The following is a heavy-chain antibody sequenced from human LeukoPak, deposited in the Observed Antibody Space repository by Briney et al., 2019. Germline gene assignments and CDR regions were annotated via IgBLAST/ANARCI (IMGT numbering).Heavy chain of an antibody. CDR3: ARHYLVVMGVSDFDY. D-gene: IGHD3-22*01. Sequence: SETLSLTCAVSGFSISSGYYWGWIRQPPGKGLEWIGSIYHSGSTYYNPSLKSRVTISVDTSKNQFSLKLSSVTAADTAVYYCARHYLVVMGVSDFDYWGQGTLVTVSS. V-gene: IGHV4-38-2*01. CDR2: IYHSGST. CDR1: GFSISSGYY. J-gene: IGHJ4*02.